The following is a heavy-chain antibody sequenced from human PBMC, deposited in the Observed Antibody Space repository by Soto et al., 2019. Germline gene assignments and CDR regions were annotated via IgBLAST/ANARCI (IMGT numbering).Heavy chain of an antibody. D-gene: IGHD1-26*01. CDR1: GYTCSRYG. J-gene: IGHJ4*02. CDR3: ARERKWEPLPY. Sequence: QVQLVQSGAEVREPGASVKVSCRTSGYTCSRYGITRVRQAPGQGLEWMGWINGNAGHTIYAMNLEDRLTISTDTSTSTAYMELRSLKSDDTAVYYCARERKWEPLPYWGQGTLVTVSS. V-gene: IGHV1-18*01. CDR2: INGNAGHT.